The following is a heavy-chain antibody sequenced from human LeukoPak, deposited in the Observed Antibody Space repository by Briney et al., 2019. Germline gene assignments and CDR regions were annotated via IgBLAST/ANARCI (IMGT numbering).Heavy chain of an antibody. D-gene: IGHD6-19*01. Sequence: SETLSLTCTVSGGSISTYYWNWIRQPPGKGLEWIGYIYYSGRTNYNPSLKSRVSISIDTSKNQFSLKLTSVTAADTAVYYCARGTKDCSSGCSVWFDPWGQGTLVTVSS. CDR2: IYYSGRT. CDR3: ARGTKDCSSGCSVWFDP. J-gene: IGHJ5*02. CDR1: GGSISTYY. V-gene: IGHV4-59*12.